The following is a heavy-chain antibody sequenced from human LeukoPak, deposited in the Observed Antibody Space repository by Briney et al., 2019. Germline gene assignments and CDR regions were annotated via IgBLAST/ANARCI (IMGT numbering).Heavy chain of an antibody. J-gene: IGHJ4*02. Sequence: ASVKVSCKASGYTFTSYDITWVRQATGQGLDWMGRVIPILGMANYAQKFQGRVKITADKSTTTAYMELSSLRSEDTAVYFCASEIENVDTGIEYWGQGTLVTVSS. CDR1: GYTFTSYD. D-gene: IGHD5-18*01. V-gene: IGHV1-69*04. CDR2: VIPILGMA. CDR3: ASEIENVDTGIEY.